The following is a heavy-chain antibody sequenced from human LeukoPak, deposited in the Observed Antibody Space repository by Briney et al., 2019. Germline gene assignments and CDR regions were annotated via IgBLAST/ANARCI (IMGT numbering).Heavy chain of an antibody. CDR2: INHSGST. CDR1: GGSFSGYY. J-gene: IGHJ5*02. Sequence: PSETLSLTCAVYGGSFSGYYWSWIRQPPGKGLEWIGEINHSGSTNYNPSLKSRVTISVDTSKNQFSLKLSSVTAADTAVYYCAGGPYDFWSGYYIWFDPWGQGTLVTVSS. CDR3: AGGPYDFWSGYYIWFDP. D-gene: IGHD3-3*01. V-gene: IGHV4-34*01.